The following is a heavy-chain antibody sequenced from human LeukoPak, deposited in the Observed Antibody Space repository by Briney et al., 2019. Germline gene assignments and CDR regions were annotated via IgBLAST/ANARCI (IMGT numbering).Heavy chain of an antibody. CDR2: ISGSGGST. J-gene: IGHJ4*02. CDR1: GFTFSSYA. V-gene: IGHV3-23*01. Sequence: GGSLRLSCAASGFTFSSYAVSWVRQAPGKGLEWVSAISGSGGSTYYADSVKGRFSISRDNSKNTLYLQMNSLRAEDTAVYYCAKDPYYYGSGSYPFDYWGQGTLVTVSS. D-gene: IGHD3-10*01. CDR3: AKDPYYYGSGSYPFDY.